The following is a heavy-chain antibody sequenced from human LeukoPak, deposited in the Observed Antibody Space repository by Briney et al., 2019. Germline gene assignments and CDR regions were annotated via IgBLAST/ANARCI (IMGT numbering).Heavy chain of an antibody. V-gene: IGHV3-30-3*01. J-gene: IGHJ6*03. CDR3: ARDPNLPHSSPGMDYYYYMDV. CDR1: GFSFSSYA. Sequence: PGGSLRLSCAASGFSFSSYAMHWVRQAPGKGLEWVAVISYDGSNKYYADSVKGRFTISRVNSKNTLYLQMNSLRAEDTAVYYCARDPNLPHSSPGMDYYYYMDVWGKGTTVTVSS. CDR2: ISYDGSNK. D-gene: IGHD6-13*01.